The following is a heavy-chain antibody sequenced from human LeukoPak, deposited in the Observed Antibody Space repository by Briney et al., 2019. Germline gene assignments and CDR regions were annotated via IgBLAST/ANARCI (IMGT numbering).Heavy chain of an antibody. CDR1: GFTFSSYA. D-gene: IGHD3-22*01. J-gene: IGHJ4*02. CDR2: ISGGGGST. V-gene: IGHV3-23*01. Sequence: GGSLRLSCAASGFTFSSYAMSWVRQAPGNGLEWVSAISGGGGSTYYADSVKGRFTISRDNSKNTLYLQMNSLRAEDTAVYYCARAMMVVTNLWGVSDYWGQGTLVTVSS. CDR3: ARAMMVVTNLWGVSDY.